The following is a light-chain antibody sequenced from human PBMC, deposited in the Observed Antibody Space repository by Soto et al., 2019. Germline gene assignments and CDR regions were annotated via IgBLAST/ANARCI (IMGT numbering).Light chain of an antibody. CDR1: QSVSSN. Sequence: EIVMTQSPATLSVSPGERATLSCRASQSVSSNLAWYQQKPGQAPRLLIYGASTRATGISARFSGSGSGTEFTLTISSLQSEDFAVYYCQQYNNWPPWTFGQGTKVDNK. CDR3: QQYNNWPPWT. J-gene: IGKJ1*01. CDR2: GAS. V-gene: IGKV3-15*01.